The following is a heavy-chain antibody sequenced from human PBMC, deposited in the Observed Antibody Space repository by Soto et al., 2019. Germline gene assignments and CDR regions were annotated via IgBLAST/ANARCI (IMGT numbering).Heavy chain of an antibody. CDR3: ARIRAAAAADNDAFDI. CDR2: IDWDDDK. Sequence: ESGPTLVNPTQTLTLTCTFSGFSLSTSGMCVSWIRQPPGKALEWLARIDWDDDKYYSTSLKTRLTISKDTSKNQVVLTMTNMDPVDTATYYCARIRAAAAADNDAFDIWGQGTMVTVS. CDR1: GFSLSTSGMC. V-gene: IGHV2-70*11. D-gene: IGHD6-13*01. J-gene: IGHJ3*02.